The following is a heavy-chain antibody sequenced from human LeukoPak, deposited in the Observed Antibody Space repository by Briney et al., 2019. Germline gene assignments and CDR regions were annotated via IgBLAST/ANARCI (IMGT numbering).Heavy chain of an antibody. CDR2: INHSGST. Sequence: SESLSLTCAVYGGSFSGYYSSWIRQPPGKGLEWIGEINHSGSTNYNPSLKSRVTISVDTSKNQFSLKLSSVTAADTAVYYCAGSQEVDYWGQGTLVTVSS. J-gene: IGHJ4*02. V-gene: IGHV4-34*01. CDR1: GGSFSGYY. CDR3: AGSQEVDY.